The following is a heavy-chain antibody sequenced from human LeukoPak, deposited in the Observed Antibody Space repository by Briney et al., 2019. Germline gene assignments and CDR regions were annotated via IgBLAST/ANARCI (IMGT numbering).Heavy chain of an antibody. CDR3: AREGMGYYDSSGYPRGWLAFDI. CDR1: GFSFSTYT. CDR2: ISSSGSYN. D-gene: IGHD3-22*01. Sequence: GGSLRLSCAASGFSFSTYTMHWVRQDPGKGLEWVSSISSSGSYNYYADSVKGRFSISRDNTKNSLYLQMNTLRAEDTAVYHCAREGMGYYDSSGYPRGWLAFDIWGQETMVTVSS. V-gene: IGHV3-21*01. J-gene: IGHJ3*02.